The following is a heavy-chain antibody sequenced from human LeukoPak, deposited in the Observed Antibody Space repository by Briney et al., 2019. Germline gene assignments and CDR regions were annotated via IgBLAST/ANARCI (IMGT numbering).Heavy chain of an antibody. CDR1: GYTFTSYG. V-gene: IGHV1-69*06. CDR3: AREVDIVAKSRYYFDY. D-gene: IGHD5-12*01. CDR2: IIPIFGTA. Sequence: SVKVSCKASGYTFTSYGISWVRQAPGQGLEWMGGIIPIFGTANYAQKFQGRVTITADKSTSTAYMELSSLRSEDTAVYYCAREVDIVAKSRYYFDYWGQGTLVTVSS. J-gene: IGHJ4*02.